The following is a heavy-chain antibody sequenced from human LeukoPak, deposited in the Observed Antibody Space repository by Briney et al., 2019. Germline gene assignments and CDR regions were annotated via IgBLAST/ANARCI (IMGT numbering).Heavy chain of an antibody. CDR3: ASTYSSGINWFDP. Sequence: ASVKVSCKASGYTFISWVRQAPGQGLEWMGWISAYNGNTNYAQKLQGRVTMTTDTSTSTAYMELRSLRSDDTAVYYCASTYSSGINWFDPWGQGTLVTVSS. CDR2: ISAYNGNT. J-gene: IGHJ5*02. D-gene: IGHD6-19*01. V-gene: IGHV1-18*01. CDR1: GYTF.